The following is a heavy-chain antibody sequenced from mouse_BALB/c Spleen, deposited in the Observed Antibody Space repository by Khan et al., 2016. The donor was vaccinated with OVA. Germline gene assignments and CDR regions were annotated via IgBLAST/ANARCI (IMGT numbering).Heavy chain of an antibody. CDR1: GYTFTSYW. D-gene: IGHD1-1*01. J-gene: IGHJ4*01. CDR3: ARENDYCRTYYAMDY. Sequence: DLVKPGTSVKLSCKASGYTFTSYWINWIKQRPGQGLEWIGRIGPGSSNTYYNEMFKGKAALTVDTSSTTAYIQFSSLSSEDSAVYFCARENDYCRTYYAMDYWGQGTSVTVSS. CDR2: IGPGSSNT. V-gene: IGHV1S41*01.